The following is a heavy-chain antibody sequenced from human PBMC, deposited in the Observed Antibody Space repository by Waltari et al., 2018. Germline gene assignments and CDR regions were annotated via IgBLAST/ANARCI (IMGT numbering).Heavy chain of an antibody. CDR3: ARTGGWNYFDY. Sequence: QVQLVQSGAEAKTPGSSVKVSCKASGGTFSSYTISWVRQAPGQGLEWMGRIIRILGIANYAQKVQGRVTITADKSTSTAYMELSSLRSEDTAVYYCARTGGWNYFDYWGQGTLVTVSS. D-gene: IGHD2-15*01. V-gene: IGHV1-69*02. J-gene: IGHJ4*02. CDR1: GGTFSSYT. CDR2: IIRILGIA.